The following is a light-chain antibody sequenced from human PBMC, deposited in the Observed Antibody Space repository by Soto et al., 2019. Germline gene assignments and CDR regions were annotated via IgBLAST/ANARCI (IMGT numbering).Light chain of an antibody. CDR2: DAS. CDR3: QQYNSYTWT. V-gene: IGKV1-5*01. Sequence: DIQMTQSPSTLSASVGDRVTITCRASQSVSDWLAWYQQKPGKAPKLLIYDASSLESAVPSRFSGSGSGTEFTLTISNLQPDDFATYYCQQYNSYTWTFGQGTKVEIK. CDR1: QSVSDW. J-gene: IGKJ1*01.